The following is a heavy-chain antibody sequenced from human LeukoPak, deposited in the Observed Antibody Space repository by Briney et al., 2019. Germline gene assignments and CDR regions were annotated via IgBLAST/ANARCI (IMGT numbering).Heavy chain of an antibody. V-gene: IGHV6-1*01. D-gene: IGHD2-2*01. J-gene: IGHJ3*02. Sequence: SQTLSLTCAISGDSVSSNSAAWNWIRQSPSRGLEWLGRTYYRSKWYNDYAVPVKGRITINPDSSKNQFSLQLNSVTPEDTAVYYCARVPSSDIVVVPAASASDAFDIWGQGTMVTVSS. CDR3: ARVPSSDIVVVPAASASDAFDI. CDR1: GDSVSSNSAA. CDR2: TYYRSKWYN.